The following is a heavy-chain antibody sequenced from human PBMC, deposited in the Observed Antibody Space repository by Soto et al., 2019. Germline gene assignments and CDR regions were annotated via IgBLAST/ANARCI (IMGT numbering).Heavy chain of an antibody. V-gene: IGHV1-18*01. CDR1: GYTFTSYG. CDR2: ISAYNGNT. D-gene: IGHD3-10*01. CDR3: ARDSRGAQYYYYYMDV. J-gene: IGHJ6*03. Sequence: ASVKVSCKASGYTFTSYGISWVRQAPGQGLEWMGWISAYNGNTNYAQKLQGRVTMTTDTSTSKAYMELRSLRSDDTAVYYCARDSRGAQYYYYYMDVWGKGTTVTVSS.